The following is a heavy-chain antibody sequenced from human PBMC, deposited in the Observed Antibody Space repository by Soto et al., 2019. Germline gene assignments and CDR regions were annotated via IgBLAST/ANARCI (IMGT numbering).Heavy chain of an antibody. CDR2: ISAYNGNA. J-gene: IGHJ4*02. CDR3: ARDNYERSGYFDY. CDR1: GYTFTSYG. Sequence: VASVKVSCKASGYTFTSYGISWLRQAPGQGLEWMGWISAYNGNANYTQKFQGRVTMTTDTFTSTAYMELRSLRSDDTAVYFCARDNYERSGYFDYWGQGTLVTVSS. V-gene: IGHV1-18*01. D-gene: IGHD3-22*01.